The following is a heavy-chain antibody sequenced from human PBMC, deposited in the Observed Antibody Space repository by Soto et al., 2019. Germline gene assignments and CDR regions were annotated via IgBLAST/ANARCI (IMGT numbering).Heavy chain of an antibody. V-gene: IGHV1-3*01. CDR3: ARDSGLLPRYYYGMDV. J-gene: IGHJ6*02. Sequence: QVQLVQSGAEVKKPGASVKVSCKASGYTFTSYAMHWVRQAPGQRLEWMGWINAGNGNTKYSQKFQGRVTITRDTSASTAYMELSRLRSEDTAVYYCARDSGLLPRYYYGMDVWGQGTTVTVSS. D-gene: IGHD3-10*01. CDR2: INAGNGNT. CDR1: GYTFTSYA.